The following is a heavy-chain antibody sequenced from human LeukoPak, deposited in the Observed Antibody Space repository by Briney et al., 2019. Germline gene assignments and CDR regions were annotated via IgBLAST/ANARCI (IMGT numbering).Heavy chain of an antibody. CDR3: ARDTCGCGSGWHLYWYFDL. Sequence: PGGSLRLSCAASGLTFSDYAMHWVRQSPGKELEYVSAISSNGRSIHYANSVEGRFTISRDNSQNTLYLQMDSLRAEDMAVYYCARDTCGCGSGWHLYWYFDLWGRGTLVTVSS. D-gene: IGHD6-19*01. V-gene: IGHV3-64*01. J-gene: IGHJ2*01. CDR1: GLTFSDYA. CDR2: ISSNGRSI.